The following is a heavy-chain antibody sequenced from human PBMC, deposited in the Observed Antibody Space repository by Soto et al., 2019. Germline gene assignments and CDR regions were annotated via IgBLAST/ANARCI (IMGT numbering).Heavy chain of an antibody. Sequence: SETLSLTCTVSCGSTSSYYWSWVRQPPGRGLEWIGYIYYSGSSNYNPSLKSRLTMSVDTSKNQFSLKLSSVTAADTAVYYCARAVGAKHDSFDVWAQGTMVTVSS. J-gene: IGHJ3*01. CDR1: CGSTSSYY. CDR3: ARAVGAKHDSFDV. V-gene: IGHV4-59*01. D-gene: IGHD1-26*01. CDR2: IYYSGSS.